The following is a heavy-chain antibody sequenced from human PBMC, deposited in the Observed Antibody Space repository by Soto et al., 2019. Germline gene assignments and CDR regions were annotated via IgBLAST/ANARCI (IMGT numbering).Heavy chain of an antibody. V-gene: IGHV4-34*01. CDR1: GGSFSGYY. CDR2: INHSGST. J-gene: IGHJ6*02. Sequence: ETLSLTCAVCGGSFSGYYGSWIRQPPGKGLEWIGEINHSGSTNYNPSLKSRVTISVDTSKNQFSLNLSSVTAADTAVYYCARFKNHYYYGLDVWGQGTTVTVSS. CDR3: ARFKNHYYYGLDV.